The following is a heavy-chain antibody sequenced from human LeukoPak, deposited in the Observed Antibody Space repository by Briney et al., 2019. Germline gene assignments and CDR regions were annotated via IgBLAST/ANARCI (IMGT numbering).Heavy chain of an antibody. CDR1: GYTVTSYY. V-gene: IGHV1-46*01. J-gene: IGHJ3*02. CDR3: AIPNYYDSSVYSPGVDAFDI. D-gene: IGHD3-22*01. CDR2: INPSDGST. Sequence: GALVKVSCKASGYTVTSYYMHWVRQAPGQGLEWVGIINPSDGSTSYAQKFQGRVTMTRDTSTSTVYMKLSSLRSEDTAVYFCAIPNYYDSSVYSPGVDAFDIWGQGTMVTVSS.